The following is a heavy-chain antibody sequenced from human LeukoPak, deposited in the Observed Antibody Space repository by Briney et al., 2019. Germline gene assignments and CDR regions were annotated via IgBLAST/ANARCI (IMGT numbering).Heavy chain of an antibody. V-gene: IGHV4-39*01. CDR1: GGSISSGPYY. D-gene: IGHD6-19*01. Sequence: SETLSLTCIVSGGSISSGPYYWGWIRQPPGKGLEWIGGIFPSGSTYSNPSLKSRVTISVDTSKNQFSLKLSSVTAADTAVYYCARHGSLSSGLYIRGQGSLVTVSS. J-gene: IGHJ4*02. CDR3: ARHGSLSSGLYI. CDR2: IFPSGST.